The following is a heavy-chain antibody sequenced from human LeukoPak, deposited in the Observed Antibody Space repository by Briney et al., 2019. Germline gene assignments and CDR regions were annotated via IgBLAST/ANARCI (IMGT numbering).Heavy chain of an antibody. Sequence: PSETLSLTCTVSGGSISSYYWSWIRQPPGKGLEWIGYIYYSGSTNYSPSLKSRVTISVDTSKNQFPLKLSSVTAADTAEYYCAGYYDITSGHFDYWGQGTLVTVSS. CDR2: IYYSGST. CDR3: AGYYDITSGHFDY. CDR1: GGSISSYY. J-gene: IGHJ4*02. D-gene: IGHD3-22*01. V-gene: IGHV4-59*01.